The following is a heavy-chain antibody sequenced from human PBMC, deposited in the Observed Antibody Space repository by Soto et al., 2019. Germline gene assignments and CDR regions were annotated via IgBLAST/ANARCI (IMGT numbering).Heavy chain of an antibody. CDR3: TRATVTNRYYYYYMDV. Sequence: EVQLVESGGGLVQPGGSLKLSCAASGFTFSGSAMHWVRQASGKGLEWVGRIRSKANSYATAYAASVKGRFTISRDDSKNTAYLQMNSLKTEDTAVYYCTRATVTNRYYYYYMDVSGKGTTVTVSS. V-gene: IGHV3-73*01. D-gene: IGHD4-4*01. J-gene: IGHJ6*03. CDR1: GFTFSGSA. CDR2: IRSKANSYAT.